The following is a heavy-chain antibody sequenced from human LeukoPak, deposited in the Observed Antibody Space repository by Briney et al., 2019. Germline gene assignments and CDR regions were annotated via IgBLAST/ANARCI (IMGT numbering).Heavy chain of an antibody. V-gene: IGHV1-18*01. J-gene: IGHJ4*02. CDR2: ISTYDHDT. CDR1: GYTFTNYG. CDR3: ARSRWRDGYNYRGGAPDY. D-gene: IGHD5-24*01. Sequence: ASVKVSCKASGYTFTNYGISWVRQAPGQGLEWMAWISTYDHDTNYAQKFQGRVTMTRNTSISTAYMELSSLRSEDTAVYYCARSRWRDGYNYRGGAPDYWGQGTLVTVSS.